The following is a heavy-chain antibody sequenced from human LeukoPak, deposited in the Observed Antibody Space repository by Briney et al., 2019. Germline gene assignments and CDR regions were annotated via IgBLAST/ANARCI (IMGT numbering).Heavy chain of an antibody. CDR2: ISSSGSTI. D-gene: IGHD3-22*01. Sequence: PGGSLRHSCAASGFTYSSYEKNWVRQAPGRGLEWVSYISSSGSTIYYADSVKGRLTISRDNAKTSVYLQMNSLRAEDTAVYHCARGASSGYYYGYWGRGKLFSVSS. CDR3: ARGASSGYYYGY. CDR1: GFTYSSYE. J-gene: IGHJ4*03. V-gene: IGHV3-48*03.